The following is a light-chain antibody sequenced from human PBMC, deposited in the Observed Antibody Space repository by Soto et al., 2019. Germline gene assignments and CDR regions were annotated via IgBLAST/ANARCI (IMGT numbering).Light chain of an antibody. Sequence: DIQMTQSPSSLSASVGDRVIITCRASSDIKNSLNWYQHTPGKAPNLLIYDAVYLEAGVPSRFRGSGSGTTFTLTINSLQPEDVGTFYCQQWDSVPLTFGGGTRVEIE. CDR1: SDIKNS. V-gene: IGKV1-33*01. CDR2: DAV. J-gene: IGKJ4*01. CDR3: QQWDSVPLT.